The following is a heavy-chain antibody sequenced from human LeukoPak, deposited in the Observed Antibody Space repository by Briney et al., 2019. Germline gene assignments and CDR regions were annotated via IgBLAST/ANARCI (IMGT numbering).Heavy chain of an antibody. Sequence: SETLSLTCAVSGYSISSGYYWGWIRQPPGKGLEWIGSIYHSGSTYYNPSLKSRVTISVDTSKNQFSLKLSSVTAADTAVYYCARQLAYDSSCYFDHWGQGTLVTVSS. CDR1: GYSISSGYY. J-gene: IGHJ4*02. V-gene: IGHV4-38-2*01. CDR3: ARQLAYDSSCYFDH. D-gene: IGHD2-2*01. CDR2: IYHSGST.